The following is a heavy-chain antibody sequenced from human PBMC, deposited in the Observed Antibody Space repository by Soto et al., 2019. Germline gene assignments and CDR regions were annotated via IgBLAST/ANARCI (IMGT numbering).Heavy chain of an antibody. CDR1: GDSVSSNSAA. D-gene: IGHD3-10*01. Sequence: SQTLSLTCAISGDSVSSNSAAWNWIRQSPSRGLEWLGRTYYRSKWYNDYAVSVKSRITINPDTSKNQFSLQLNSVTPEDTAVYYCASGGYLGVRGVITKDYSYYYGMDVWGQGTTVTVSS. CDR2: TYYRSKWYN. J-gene: IGHJ6*02. CDR3: ASGGYLGVRGVITKDYSYYYGMDV. V-gene: IGHV6-1*01.